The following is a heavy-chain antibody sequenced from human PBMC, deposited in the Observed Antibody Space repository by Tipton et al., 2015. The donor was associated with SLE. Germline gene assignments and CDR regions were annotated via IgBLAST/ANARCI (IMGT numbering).Heavy chain of an antibody. Sequence: SLRLSCAASGFTFSSYGMHWVRQAPGKGLEWVAVIWYDGSNKYYADSVKGRFTISRDNSKNTLYLQMNSLRAEDTAVYYCAGALSPFYGRDVCGRGTTVSVSS. CDR2: IWYDGSNK. CDR1: GFTFSSYG. V-gene: IGHV3-33*01. D-gene: IGHD3-10*01. J-gene: IGHJ6*02. CDR3: AGALSPFYGRDV.